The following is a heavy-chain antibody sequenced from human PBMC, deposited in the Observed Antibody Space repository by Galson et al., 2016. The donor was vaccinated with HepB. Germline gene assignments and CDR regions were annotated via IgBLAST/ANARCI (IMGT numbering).Heavy chain of an antibody. CDR3: VRYNWRDNCFDP. J-gene: IGHJ5*02. V-gene: IGHV3-33*01. CDR1: GFIFSSYG. Sequence: SLRLSCAASGFIFSSYGMHWVRQAPGKGLEWVAVIWYDGSNKYYADSVKGRFTISRDNSKNRLYLQMNSLRAEDTAVYYCVRYNWRDNCFDPWGQGTLVTVSS. D-gene: IGHD1-1*01. CDR2: IWYDGSNK.